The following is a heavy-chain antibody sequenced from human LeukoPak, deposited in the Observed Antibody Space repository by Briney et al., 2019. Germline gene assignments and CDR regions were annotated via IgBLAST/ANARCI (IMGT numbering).Heavy chain of an antibody. J-gene: IGHJ4*02. CDR3: ARYCTSTTCILRGFDY. D-gene: IGHD2-2*01. CDR2: IYHAGRA. V-gene: IGHV4-38-2*01. Sequence: SETLSLTCSVSGYSFTSGHYWGWIRQPSGKGLEWIAIIYHAGRAHYNPSLKSRVTIAVDTSKNQFSLKLSTVTAADTAVYYCARYCTSTTCILRGFDYWGQGTLVTVSS. CDR1: GYSFTSGHY.